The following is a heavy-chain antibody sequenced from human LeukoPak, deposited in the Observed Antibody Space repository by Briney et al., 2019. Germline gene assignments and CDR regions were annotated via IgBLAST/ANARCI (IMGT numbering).Heavy chain of an antibody. CDR3: AKDGPNSLSEWLLPYYYYYGTDV. D-gene: IGHD3-3*01. Sequence: PGGSLRLSCAAPGFTFSSYGMHWVRQAPGKGLEWVAVISYDGSNKYYADSVKGRFTISRDNSKNTLYLQMNSLRAEGTAVYYCAKDGPNSLSEWLLPYYYYYGTDVWGQGTTVTVSS. CDR1: GFTFSSYG. V-gene: IGHV3-30*18. CDR2: ISYDGSNK. J-gene: IGHJ6*02.